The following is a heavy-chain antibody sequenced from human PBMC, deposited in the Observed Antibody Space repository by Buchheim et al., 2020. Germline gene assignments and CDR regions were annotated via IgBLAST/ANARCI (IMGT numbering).Heavy chain of an antibody. CDR1: GFTFSSYE. CDR3: ARDLSGYGGVDH. Sequence: VQLVESGGGVVQPERSLRLSCAASGFTFSSYEMSWVRQAPGKGLEWVSYISSSGTTVYYADSVKGRFTISRDNAKNLLYLQMNSLRAEDTAVYYCARDLSGYGGVDHWGQGTL. V-gene: IGHV3-48*03. D-gene: IGHD2-8*02. CDR2: ISSSGTTV. J-gene: IGHJ4*02.